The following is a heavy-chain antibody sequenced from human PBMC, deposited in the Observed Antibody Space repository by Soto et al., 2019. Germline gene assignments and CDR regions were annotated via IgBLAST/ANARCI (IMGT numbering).Heavy chain of an antibody. V-gene: IGHV3-30*18. J-gene: IGHJ6*02. Sequence: PGGSLRLSCAASGFTFSSYGMHWVRQAPGKGLEWVAVISYDGSNKYYADSVKGRFTISRDNSKNTLYLQMNSLRAEDTAVYYCAKDHLVYDFWSGYYGYYYYGMDVWGQGTTVTVSS. D-gene: IGHD3-3*01. CDR2: ISYDGSNK. CDR3: AKDHLVYDFWSGYYGYYYYGMDV. CDR1: GFTFSSYG.